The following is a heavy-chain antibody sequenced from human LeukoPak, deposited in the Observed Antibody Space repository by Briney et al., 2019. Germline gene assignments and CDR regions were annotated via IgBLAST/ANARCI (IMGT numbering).Heavy chain of an antibody. J-gene: IGHJ4*02. CDR1: GFTFSSYA. D-gene: IGHD2-15*01. CDR2: ISGSGGST. CDR3: AKKDEEIVVVAAFDY. V-gene: IGHV3-23*01. Sequence: GGSLRLSCAASGFTFSSYAMSWVRQAPGKGLEWVSAISGSGGSTYYADSVKGRFTISRDNSKNTLYLQMNSLRAEDTAVYYCAKKDEEIVVVAAFDYWGQGTLATVSS.